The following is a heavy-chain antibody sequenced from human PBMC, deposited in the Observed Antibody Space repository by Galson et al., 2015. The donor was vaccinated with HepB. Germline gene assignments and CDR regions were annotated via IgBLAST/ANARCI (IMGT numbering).Heavy chain of an antibody. CDR1: GFTFSDYY. CDR2: ISSSSSYT. V-gene: IGHV3-11*06. D-gene: IGHD3-3*02. Sequence: SLRLSCAASGFTFSDYYMSWIRQAPGKGLEWVSYISSSSSYTNYADSVKGRFTISRDNAKNSLYLRMNSLRAEDTAVYYCASSAFLEWFFDYWGQGTLVTVSS. CDR3: ASSAFLEWFFDY. J-gene: IGHJ4*02.